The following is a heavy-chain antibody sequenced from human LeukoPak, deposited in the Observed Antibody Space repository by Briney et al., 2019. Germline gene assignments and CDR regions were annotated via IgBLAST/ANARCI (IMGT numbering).Heavy chain of an antibody. Sequence: SQTLSLTCTVSGGSISSGSYYWSWIRQPAGKGLEWIGRIYTSGSTNYNPSLKSRVTMSVDTSKNQFSLKLSSVTAADTAVYYCASDCSSTSCSGNYYYYYMDVWGKGTTVTVSS. CDR2: IYTSGST. CDR3: ASDCSSTSCSGNYYYYYMDV. V-gene: IGHV4-61*02. CDR1: GGSISSGSYY. D-gene: IGHD2-2*01. J-gene: IGHJ6*03.